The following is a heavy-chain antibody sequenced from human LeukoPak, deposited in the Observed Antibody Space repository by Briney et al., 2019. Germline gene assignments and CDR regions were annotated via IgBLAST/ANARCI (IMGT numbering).Heavy chain of an antibody. CDR3: ARGGVTTMTLRDLWLAY. V-gene: IGHV3-30-3*01. J-gene: IGHJ4*02. CDR1: GFTFSNDA. Sequence: GGSLRLSCAASGFTFSNDAMHWVRQAPGQGLEWVALMSYDGSNKFYADSVKSRFTISRDNSTSPLYLQMNSLKADDTAVYYCARGGVTTMTLRDLWLAYWGQGTLVTVSS. D-gene: IGHD4-17*01. CDR2: MSYDGSNK.